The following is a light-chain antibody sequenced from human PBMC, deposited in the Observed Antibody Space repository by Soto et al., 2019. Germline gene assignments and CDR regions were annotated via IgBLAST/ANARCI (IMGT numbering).Light chain of an antibody. CDR3: CSYAGSVTVT. CDR2: ATT. J-gene: IGLJ2*01. Sequence: QSALTQPASVSGSPGQSITISCTGTSSDVGNYNLVSWYQHHPGKAPQLIIYATTKRPSGVSNRYSGSKSGNTASLTISGLQAEDEANYYCCSYAGSVTVTFGGGTKLTVL. CDR1: SSDVGNYNL. V-gene: IGLV2-23*01.